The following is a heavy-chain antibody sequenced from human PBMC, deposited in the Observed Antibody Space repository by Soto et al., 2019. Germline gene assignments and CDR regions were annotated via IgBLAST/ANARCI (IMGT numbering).Heavy chain of an antibody. CDR1: GITFSSYS. Sequence: EVQLVESGGGLVQPGESLRLSCTVSGITFSSYSMNWVRQAPGKGLEWLSYISSSNTAYADSVKGRFTISRDNAKNPVYLQMNSRRDEDTAVYYCVGDQDVHAPMVHGNYWGRGTRVTVSS. V-gene: IGHV3-48*02. CDR2: ISSSNT. J-gene: IGHJ4*02. D-gene: IGHD2-8*01. CDR3: VGDQDVHAPMVHGNY.